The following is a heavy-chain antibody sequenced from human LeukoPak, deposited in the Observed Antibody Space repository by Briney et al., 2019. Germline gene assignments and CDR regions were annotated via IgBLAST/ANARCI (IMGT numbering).Heavy chain of an antibody. J-gene: IGHJ5*02. D-gene: IGHD3-10*01. CDR2: IYASGST. Sequence: SETLSLTCTVSGGSIRSYYWSWIRQTPGKGLEWIGYIYASGSTTYNPSLKSRVTMSVDTSKNQFSLKLSSVTAADTAVYYCARGATYYYGSGSFNWFDPWGQGTLVTVSS. CDR3: ARGATYYYGSGSFNWFDP. V-gene: IGHV4-4*09. CDR1: GGSIRSYY.